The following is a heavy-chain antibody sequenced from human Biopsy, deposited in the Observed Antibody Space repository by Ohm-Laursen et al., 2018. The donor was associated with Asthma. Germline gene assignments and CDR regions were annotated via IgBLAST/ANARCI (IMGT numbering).Heavy chain of an antibody. Sequence: SLRLSCTASGFTFSSYGMHWVRQAPGKGLKWVAVISYDGSNKYYADSVKGRFTISRDNSKNTLYLQMNSLRAEDTAVYYCASQSSGPDFWSGYYYFDYWGQGTLVTVSS. J-gene: IGHJ4*02. CDR2: ISYDGSNK. D-gene: IGHD3-3*01. CDR3: ASQSSGPDFWSGYYYFDY. V-gene: IGHV3-30*03. CDR1: GFTFSSYG.